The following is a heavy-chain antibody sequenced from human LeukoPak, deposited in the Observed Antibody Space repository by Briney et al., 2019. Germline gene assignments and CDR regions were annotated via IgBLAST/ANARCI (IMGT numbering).Heavy chain of an antibody. J-gene: IGHJ3*02. D-gene: IGHD3-16*01. CDR1: EYTFIGYY. V-gene: IGHV1-2*02. CDR3: ARVRLNAFDI. Sequence: GAPVKVSCKASEYTFIGYYMHWVRQAHGQGPEWMGWINPNGGATNYAQKFQGRVTMTRDTSISTAYMELSRLRSDDTAVYYCARVRLNAFDIWGQGTMVIVSS. CDR2: INPNGGAT.